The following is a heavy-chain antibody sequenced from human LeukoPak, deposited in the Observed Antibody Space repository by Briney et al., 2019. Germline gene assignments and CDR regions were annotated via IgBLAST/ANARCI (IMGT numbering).Heavy chain of an antibody. D-gene: IGHD1-1*01. J-gene: IGHJ4*02. V-gene: IGHV4-39*01. Sequence: SETLSLTCTVSGGSISSRSYYWGWIHQPPGKGLEWIGSFYYTGSTFYNPSLKSRVTISVDTSKNQFSLKLSSVTAADTAVYYCARRTKTGTTDCWGQGTLVTVSS. CDR1: GGSISSRSYY. CDR2: FYYTGST. CDR3: ARRTKTGTTDC.